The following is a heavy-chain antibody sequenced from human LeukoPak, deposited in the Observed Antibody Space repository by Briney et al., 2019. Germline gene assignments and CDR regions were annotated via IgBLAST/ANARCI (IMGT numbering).Heavy chain of an antibody. V-gene: IGHV4-31*03. Sequence: SETLSLTCTVSGGSISSGGYYWSWIRQHPGKGLEWIGYIYYSGSTYYNPSLKSRVTISLDRSKNQSSLNLTSVTAADTAVYYCARGPEEIDAFDIWGQGTLVTVS. CDR3: ARGPEEIDAFDI. D-gene: IGHD5-24*01. CDR1: GGSISSGGYY. CDR2: IYYSGST. J-gene: IGHJ3*02.